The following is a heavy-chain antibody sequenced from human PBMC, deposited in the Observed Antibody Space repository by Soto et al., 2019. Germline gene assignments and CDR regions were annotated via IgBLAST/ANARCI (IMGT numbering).Heavy chain of an antibody. V-gene: IGHV3-21*01. J-gene: IGHJ6*02. Sequence: EVQLVESGGGLVKPGGSLRLSCAASGFTFSSYSMNWVRQAPGKGLEWVSSISSSSSYIYYADSVKGRFTISRDNAKNSLYLQMKSLRAEDTAVYYCARYCSSTSCYSGMDVWGQGTTVTVSS. CDR2: ISSSSSYI. D-gene: IGHD2-2*01. CDR3: ARYCSSTSCYSGMDV. CDR1: GFTFSSYS.